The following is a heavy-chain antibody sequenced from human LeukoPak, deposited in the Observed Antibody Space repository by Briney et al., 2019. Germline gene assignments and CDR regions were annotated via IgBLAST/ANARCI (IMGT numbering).Heavy chain of an antibody. D-gene: IGHD4-17*01. Sequence: PGRSLRLSCAASGFTFSSYVMHWVRQAPGKGLEWVAFVRYDASNKYYADSVKGRFTICRDNSKNTLYLQMNSLGPEDTAVYYCAKGLHYGDYGNLDYWGQGTLVTVSS. J-gene: IGHJ4*01. CDR1: GFTFSSYV. CDR3: AKGLHYGDYGNLDY. CDR2: VRYDASNK. V-gene: IGHV3-30*02.